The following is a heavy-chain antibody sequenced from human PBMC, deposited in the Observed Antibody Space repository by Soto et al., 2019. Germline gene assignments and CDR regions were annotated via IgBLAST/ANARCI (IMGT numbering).Heavy chain of an antibody. V-gene: IGHV4-39*01. CDR3: ARHPQYYYDSSGYYQHFDY. CDR1: GGSISSGSYY. Sequence: LETLSLTCTVSGGSISSGSYYWGWIRQPPGKGLEWIGSIYYSGSTYYNPSLKSRVTISVDTSKNQFSLKLSSVTAADTAVYYCARHPQYYYDSSGYYQHFDYWGQGTLVTVSS. CDR2: IYYSGST. D-gene: IGHD3-22*01. J-gene: IGHJ4*02.